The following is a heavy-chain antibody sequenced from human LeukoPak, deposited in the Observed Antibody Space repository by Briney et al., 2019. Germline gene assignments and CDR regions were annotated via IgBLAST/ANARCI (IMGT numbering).Heavy chain of an antibody. CDR1: GGSISSSNW. Sequence: SGTLSLTCAVSGGSISSSNWWSWVRQPPGKGLEWIGEIYHSGSTNYNPPLKSRVTISVDKSKNQFSLKLSSVTAADTAVYYCASHSRYYYDSSGYRDYWGQGTLVTVSS. CDR3: ASHSRYYYDSSGYRDY. V-gene: IGHV4-4*02. J-gene: IGHJ4*02. CDR2: IYHSGST. D-gene: IGHD3-22*01.